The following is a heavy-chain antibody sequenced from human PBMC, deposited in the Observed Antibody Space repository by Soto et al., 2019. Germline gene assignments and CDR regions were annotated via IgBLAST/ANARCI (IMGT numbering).Heavy chain of an antibody. Sequence: GGSLRLSCAASGFTFSSYAMHWVRQAPGKGLEWVAVTSYDGSNKYYADSVKGRFTISRDNSKNTLYLQMNSLRAEDTAVYYCARARGWTPKGMIDYWGQGTLVTVSS. CDR1: GFTFSSYA. J-gene: IGHJ4*02. V-gene: IGHV3-30-3*01. D-gene: IGHD6-19*01. CDR3: ARARGWTPKGMIDY. CDR2: TSYDGSNK.